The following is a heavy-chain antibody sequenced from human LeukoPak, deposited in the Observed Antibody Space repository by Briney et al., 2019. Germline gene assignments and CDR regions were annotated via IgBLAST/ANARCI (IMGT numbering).Heavy chain of an antibody. D-gene: IGHD3-22*01. CDR3: AKMSEPYYDSSGYVDY. Sequence: GGSLRLSCAASGFTFSSYTMNWVRQPPGKGLEWVSNIGTSSTTIYYADSVKGRFTISRDNAKNSLYLQMNSLRADDTAVYYCAKMSEPYYDSSGYVDYWGQGTLVTVSS. CDR1: GFTFSSYT. V-gene: IGHV3-48*01. CDR2: IGTSSTTI. J-gene: IGHJ4*02.